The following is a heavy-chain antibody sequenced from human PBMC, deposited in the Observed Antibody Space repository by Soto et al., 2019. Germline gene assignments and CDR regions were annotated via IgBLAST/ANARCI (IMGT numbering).Heavy chain of an antibody. J-gene: IGHJ6*02. CDR2: ISAYNGNT. V-gene: IGHV1-18*04. CDR1: GYTFTSYG. Sequence: ASVKVSCKASGYTFTSYGISWVRQAPGQGLEWMGWISAYNGNTNYAQKLQGRVTMTTDTSTSTAYMGLRSLRSDDTAVYYCARDRSFIAAADYYYYGMDVWGQGTTVTVSS. CDR3: ARDRSFIAAADYYYYGMDV. D-gene: IGHD6-13*01.